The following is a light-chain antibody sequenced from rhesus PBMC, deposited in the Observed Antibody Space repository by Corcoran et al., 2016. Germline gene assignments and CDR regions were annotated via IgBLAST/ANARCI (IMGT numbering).Light chain of an antibody. CDR3: QKYNDWPPT. CDR2: RAY. V-gene: IGKV3-40*03. J-gene: IGKJ1*01. CDR1: ESVGSY. Sequence: EIVMTQSPATLSLSPGETATLSCRASESVGSYLAWYRQKPGQVPKPLVHRAYLRATGIPDRFSGSGYRTEFTLTISSLEPEDVGVYHCQKYNDWPPTFGQGTKVEIK.